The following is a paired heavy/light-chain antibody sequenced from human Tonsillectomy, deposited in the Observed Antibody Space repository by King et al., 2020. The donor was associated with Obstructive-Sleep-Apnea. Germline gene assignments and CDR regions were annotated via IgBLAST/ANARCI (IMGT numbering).Light chain of an antibody. CDR1: QSLVHSDGTTY. CDR2: KIS. Sequence: DIVMTQTPLSSPVTLGQPASISCKSSQSLVHSDGTTYLSWLHQRPGQPPRLLIYKISNRFAGVPDRFSGSGAGTDFTLKISRVEAEDVGVYYCTQGTQFPRTFGQGTKVEIK. V-gene: IGKV2-24*01. CDR3: TQGTQFPRT. J-gene: IGKJ1*01.
Heavy chain of an antibody. CDR3: VKGRAFWVSYSTEGRDCGFDI. V-gene: IGHV3-30*18. D-gene: IGHD1-26*01. CDR2: ISYDGSNK. J-gene: IGHJ3*02. Sequence: QVQLVESGGGVVQPGRSLSLSCAASGFTFSSYGMHWVRQAPGKGLESVAVISYDGSNKYYADSVKGRFTISRDNSKNTLDLQMNSLRAEDTAVYYCVKGRAFWVSYSTEGRDCGFDIWGQGTMVTVSS. CDR1: GFTFSSYG.